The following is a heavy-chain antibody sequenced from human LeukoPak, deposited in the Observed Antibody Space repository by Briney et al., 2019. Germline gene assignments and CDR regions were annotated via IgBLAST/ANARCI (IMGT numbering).Heavy chain of an antibody. J-gene: IGHJ4*02. Sequence: GGSLRLSCAASGFTFSSYAMSWVRQAPGKGLEWVSAISGSGGSTYYADSVKGRFTISRDNSKNTLYLQMNSLRAEDTAVYYCAKEGGQQLVRDIVGHFDYWGQGTLVTVSS. D-gene: IGHD6-13*01. V-gene: IGHV3-23*01. CDR2: ISGSGGST. CDR3: AKEGGQQLVRDIVGHFDY. CDR1: GFTFSSYA.